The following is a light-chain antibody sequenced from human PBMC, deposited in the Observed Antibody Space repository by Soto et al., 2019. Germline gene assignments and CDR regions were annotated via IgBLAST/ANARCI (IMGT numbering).Light chain of an antibody. CDR3: QQSYSVPLT. Sequence: IQMTQSPSSLSAPIGDRVTISCRASQSISPYLNWFQQKPGQAPNLLIYAASSLHSGVPSRFSGSGSGTHFTLTISNLQPEDSATYYCQQSYSVPLTVGGGTKVEIQ. V-gene: IGKV1-39*01. CDR1: QSISPY. CDR2: AAS. J-gene: IGKJ4*01.